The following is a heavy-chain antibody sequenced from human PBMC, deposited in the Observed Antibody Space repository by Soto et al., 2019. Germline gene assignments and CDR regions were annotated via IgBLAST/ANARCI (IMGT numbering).Heavy chain of an antibody. D-gene: IGHD2-2*01. CDR1: GFTFSSYD. CDR2: IGTAGDP. CDR3: ARETVVVPAAIGAFDI. V-gene: IGHV3-13*05. Sequence: GGSLRLSCAASGFTFSSYDMHWVRQATGKGLEWVSAIGTAGDPYYPGSVKGRFTISRENAKNSLYLQMNSLRDEDTAVYYCARETVVVPAAIGAFDIWGQGTMVTVSS. J-gene: IGHJ3*02.